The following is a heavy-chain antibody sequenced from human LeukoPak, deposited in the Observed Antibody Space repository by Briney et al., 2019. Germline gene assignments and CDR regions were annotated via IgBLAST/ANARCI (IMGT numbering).Heavy chain of an antibody. J-gene: IGHJ3*02. CDR3: ASDDFWSGYYSDDAFDI. Sequence: GGSLRLSCAASGFSFSSYWISWVRQAPGQGLEWVANIRQDGSGKYYVDSVKGRFTISSNNAKNSLYLQMNSLRAEDTAVYYGASDDFWSGYYSDDAFDIWGQGTMVTVSS. V-gene: IGHV3-7*01. CDR1: GFSFSSYW. CDR2: IRQDGSGK. D-gene: IGHD3-3*01.